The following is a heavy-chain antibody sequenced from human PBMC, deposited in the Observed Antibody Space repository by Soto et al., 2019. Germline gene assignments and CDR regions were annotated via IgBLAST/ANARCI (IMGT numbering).Heavy chain of an antibody. D-gene: IGHD3-22*01. J-gene: IGHJ4*02. V-gene: IGHV1-69*06. CDR3: ARPFYYYDSSGYSYYFDY. CDR1: GGTFSSYA. Sequence: QVQLVQSGAEVKKPGSSVKVSCKASGGTFSSYAISWVRQAPGQGLEWMGGIIPIFGTANYAQKFQGRVTITADKSTSTAYMELSSLRSEDTAVYYCARPFYYYDSSGYSYYFDYWGQGTLVTVFS. CDR2: IIPIFGTA.